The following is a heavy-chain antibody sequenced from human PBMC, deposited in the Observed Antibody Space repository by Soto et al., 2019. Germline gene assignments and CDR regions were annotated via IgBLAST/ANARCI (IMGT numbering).Heavy chain of an antibody. CDR2: IYSGGST. Sequence: EVQLVESGGGLVQPGGSLRLSCAASGFTVSSNYMSWVRKAPGKGLEWVSVIYSGGSTYYADSVKGRFTISRDNSKNTLYHQMNSLRAEDTAVYYCARVAHGVFENWFDPWGQGTLVTVSS. J-gene: IGHJ5*02. CDR3: ARVAHGVFENWFDP. V-gene: IGHV3-66*01. CDR1: GFTVSSNY. D-gene: IGHD2-8*01.